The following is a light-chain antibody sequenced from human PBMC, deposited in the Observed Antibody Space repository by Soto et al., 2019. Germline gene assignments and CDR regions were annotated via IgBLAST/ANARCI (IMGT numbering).Light chain of an antibody. CDR1: QSVSNNY. V-gene: IGKV3-20*01. J-gene: IGKJ1*01. Sequence: EIVLTPAPGTLSLSPGERATLSCRASQSVSNNYLAWYQQKPGQAPRLPIYGASNRATGIPDRFSGSGSGTDFTLTISRLEPEDFAVYYCQQDGSSGTSDQGTKVDIK. CDR3: QQDGSSGT. CDR2: GAS.